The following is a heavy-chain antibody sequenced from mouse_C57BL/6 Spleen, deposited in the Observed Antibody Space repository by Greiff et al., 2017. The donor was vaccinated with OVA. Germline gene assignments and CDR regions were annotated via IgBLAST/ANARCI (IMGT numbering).Heavy chain of an antibody. D-gene: IGHD3-1*01. CDR1: GFTFSSYA. Sequence: EVMLVESGEGLVKPGGSLKLSCAASGFTFSSYAMSWVRQTPEKRLEWVAYISSGGDYINYADTVKGRFTITRDNARNTLYLQMSSLKSEDTAMYYCTREGLRSAWFAYWGQGTLVTVSA. CDR2: ISSGGDYI. V-gene: IGHV5-9-1*02. J-gene: IGHJ3*01. CDR3: TREGLRSAWFAY.